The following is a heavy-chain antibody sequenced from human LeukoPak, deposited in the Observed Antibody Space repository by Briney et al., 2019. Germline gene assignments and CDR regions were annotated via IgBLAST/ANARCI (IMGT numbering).Heavy chain of an antibody. CDR1: GFTFSNAW. D-gene: IGHD3-10*01. CDR3: TTDWITMVRGLPNWFDP. V-gene: IGHV3-15*01. Sequence: PGGSLRLSCAASGFTFSNAWMSWVRQAPGKGLEWVGRIKSKTDGGTTDYAALVKGRFTISRDDSKNTLYLQMNSLKTEDTAVYSCTTDWITMVRGLPNWFDPWGQGTLVTVSS. J-gene: IGHJ5*02. CDR2: IKSKTDGGTT.